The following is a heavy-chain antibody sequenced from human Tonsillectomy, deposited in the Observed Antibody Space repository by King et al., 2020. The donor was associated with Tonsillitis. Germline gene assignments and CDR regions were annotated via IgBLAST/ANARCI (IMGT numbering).Heavy chain of an antibody. V-gene: IGHV1-46*01. CDR3: ARGWIIGDYDY. J-gene: IGHJ4*02. D-gene: IGHD2-15*01. Sequence: QLVQSGAEVRKPGASVKVFCKASGYTLTSRYIHWVRQAPGQGLEWMAIIIPSGGRTTYAQKFLGRVTVTSDTSTSTAQMELSSLRSDDTAVYYCARGWIIGDYDYWGQGTLVTVSS. CDR2: IIPSGGRT. CDR1: GYTLTSRY.